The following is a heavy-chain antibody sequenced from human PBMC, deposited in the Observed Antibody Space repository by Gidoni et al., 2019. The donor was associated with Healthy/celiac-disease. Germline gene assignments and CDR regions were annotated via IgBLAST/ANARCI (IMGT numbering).Heavy chain of an antibody. J-gene: IGHJ4*02. Sequence: QVQLVESGGGVVQPGRSLRLSCAASGFTFSSYGMHWVRQAPGKGLEWVAVISYDGSNKYYADSVKGRFTISRDNSKNTLYLQMNSLRAEDTAVYYCAKARFLEWLFYDYWGQGTLVTVSS. D-gene: IGHD3-3*01. CDR1: GFTFSSYG. CDR3: AKARFLEWLFYDY. CDR2: ISYDGSNK. V-gene: IGHV3-30*18.